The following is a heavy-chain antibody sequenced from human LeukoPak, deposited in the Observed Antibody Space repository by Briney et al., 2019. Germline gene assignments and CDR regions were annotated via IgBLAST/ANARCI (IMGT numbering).Heavy chain of an antibody. CDR1: GFTFSSYW. CDR3: ARDIAVAVADEIH. Sequence: GGSLRLSXAASGFTFSSYWMHWVRQAPGKGLVWVSRINSDGSSTSYADSVKGRFTISRDNAKNTLYLTMNSLRAEDTAVYYCARDIAVAVADEIHWGQGTLVTVSS. V-gene: IGHV3-74*01. CDR2: INSDGSST. J-gene: IGHJ4*02. D-gene: IGHD6-19*01.